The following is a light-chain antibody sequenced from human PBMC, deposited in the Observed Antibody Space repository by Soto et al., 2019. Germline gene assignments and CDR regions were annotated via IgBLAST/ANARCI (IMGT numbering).Light chain of an antibody. V-gene: IGKV3D-20*02. CDR3: QQRSNWPPIT. J-gene: IGKJ5*01. Sequence: EIVLTQSPGTLSLSPGERATLSCRASQSVSVNSLAWYQQKPGQPPRLLIYATSYRATGIPGRFSASGAGTDFTLTISRLESEDFAVYYCQQRSNWPPITFGQGTRLEN. CDR2: ATS. CDR1: QSVSVNS.